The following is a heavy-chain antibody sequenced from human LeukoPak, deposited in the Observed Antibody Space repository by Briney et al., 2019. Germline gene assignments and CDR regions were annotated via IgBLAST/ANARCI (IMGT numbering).Heavy chain of an antibody. Sequence: SETLSLTCTVSGGSISSGDYYWSWLRQPPGKGLEWIGYIYYSGSTYYNPSLKSRVTTSVDTSKNQFSLKLSSVTAADTAVYYCAREEDILTGYWVWGQGTLVTVSS. CDR3: AREEDILTGYWV. CDR2: IYYSGST. V-gene: IGHV4-30-4*08. J-gene: IGHJ4*02. D-gene: IGHD3-9*01. CDR1: GGSISSGDYY.